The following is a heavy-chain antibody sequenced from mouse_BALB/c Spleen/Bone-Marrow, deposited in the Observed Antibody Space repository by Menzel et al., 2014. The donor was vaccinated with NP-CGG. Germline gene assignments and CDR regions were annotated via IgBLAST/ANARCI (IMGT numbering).Heavy chain of an antibody. D-gene: IGHD1-1*01. J-gene: IGHJ4*01. CDR2: ISSGGST. Sequence: EVHLVESGGGLVKPGGSLKLSCAASGFTFSSYAMSWVRQTPEKRLEWVASISSGGSTYYPDSVKGRFTISRDNARNILYLRMSSLRSEDTAMYYCARRGGSGNYAMDYWGQGTSVTVSS. V-gene: IGHV5-6-5*01. CDR1: GFTFSSYA. CDR3: ARRGGSGNYAMDY.